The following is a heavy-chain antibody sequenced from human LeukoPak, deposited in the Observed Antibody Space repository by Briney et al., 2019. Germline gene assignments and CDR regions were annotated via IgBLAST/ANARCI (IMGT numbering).Heavy chain of an antibody. V-gene: IGHV1-69*05. CDR1: GYTFTSYG. Sequence: SVKVSCKASGYTFTSYGISWVRQAPGQGLEWMGGIIPIFGTANYAQKFQGRVTITTDESTSTAYMELSSLRSEDTAVYYCARDQDGDYDYWGQGTLVTVSS. J-gene: IGHJ4*02. D-gene: IGHD4-17*01. CDR2: IIPIFGTA. CDR3: ARDQDGDYDY.